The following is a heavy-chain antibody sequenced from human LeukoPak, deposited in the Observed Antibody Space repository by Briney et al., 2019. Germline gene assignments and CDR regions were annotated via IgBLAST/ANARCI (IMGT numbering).Heavy chain of an antibody. J-gene: IGHJ6*03. CDR3: ARDKQLDWAHYYYYYMEV. D-gene: IGHD1-1*01. V-gene: IGHV4-34*01. Sequence: SETLSLTCAVYGGSFSGYYWSWIRQPPGKGLEWIGSIYYSGSTYYNPSLKSRVTRSVDTSKNQFSLKLSSVTAADTAVYYCARDKQLDWAHYYYYYMEVWGKGTTVTVSS. CDR2: IYYSGST. CDR1: GGSFSGYY.